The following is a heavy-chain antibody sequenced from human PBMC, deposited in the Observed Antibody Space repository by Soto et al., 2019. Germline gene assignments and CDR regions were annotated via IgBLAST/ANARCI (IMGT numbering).Heavy chain of an antibody. CDR3: ARGYCTATICDPWFDP. CDR1: GYAFSSYW. D-gene: IGHD2-8*02. Sequence: GESLKISCQGSGYAFSSYWIAWVCQISGKGLEWMVIIYPGDSDTRYSPSFQGQVTSSVDKSITTAYLQWSSLKASDTAMYYCARGYCTATICDPWFDPWGQGTLVPVSS. V-gene: IGHV5-51*01. J-gene: IGHJ5*02. CDR2: IYPGDSDT.